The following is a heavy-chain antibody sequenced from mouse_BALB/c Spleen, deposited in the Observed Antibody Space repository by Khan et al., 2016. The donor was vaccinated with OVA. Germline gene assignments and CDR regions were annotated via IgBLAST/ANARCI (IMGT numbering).Heavy chain of an antibody. V-gene: IGHV1S137*01. CDR1: GYTFTDYA. J-gene: IGHJ2*01. D-gene: IGHD2-3*01. CDR3: ARPAYDGYYDY. CDR2: ISTYSGNT. Sequence: QVQLKQSGPELVRPGVSVKISCKGSGYTFTDYAMYWVKQSHAKSLEWIGLISTYSGNTNYNQKFKGKATMNVDKSSSTAYMEHARLTSEDSAIYYCARPAYDGYYDYWGQGTTLTVSS.